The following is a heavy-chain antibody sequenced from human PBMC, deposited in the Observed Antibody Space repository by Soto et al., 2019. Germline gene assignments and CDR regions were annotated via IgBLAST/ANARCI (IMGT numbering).Heavy chain of an antibody. Sequence: GGSQRLSCAASGFTFRGSARHWVRQASGKGLEWVGRIRSKGDSYATEYAASVKGRFTISRDDSKNTAYLQMNSLKTEDTAVYYCTRHGAGAGKPSWGQGTLVTVSS. CDR1: GFTFRGSA. V-gene: IGHV3-73*01. CDR2: IRSKGDSYAT. D-gene: IGHD6-19*01. J-gene: IGHJ5*02. CDR3: TRHGAGAGKPS.